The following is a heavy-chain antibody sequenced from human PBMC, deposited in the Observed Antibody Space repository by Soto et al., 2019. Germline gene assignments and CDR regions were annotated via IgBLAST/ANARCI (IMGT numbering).Heavy chain of an antibody. D-gene: IGHD3-3*01. J-gene: IGHJ4*02. CDR3: ARVGQGYDFWSGPFDY. Sequence: LSLTCAASGFTVSSNYMSWVRQAPGKGLEWVSVIYSGGSTYYADSVKGRFTISRDNSKNTLYLQMNSLRAEDTAVYYCARVGQGYDFWSGPFDYWGQGTLVTVSS. CDR1: GFTVSSNY. V-gene: IGHV3-66*01. CDR2: IYSGGST.